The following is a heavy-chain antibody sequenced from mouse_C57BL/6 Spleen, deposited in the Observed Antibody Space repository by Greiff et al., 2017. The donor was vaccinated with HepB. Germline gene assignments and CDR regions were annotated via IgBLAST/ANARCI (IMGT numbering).Heavy chain of an antibody. CDR1: GFTFSSYA. J-gene: IGHJ4*01. V-gene: IGHV5-4*01. CDR3: AGLRQEGYARDY. Sequence: EVQLVESGGGLVKPGGSLKLSCAASGFTFSSYAMSWVRQTPEKRLEWVATISDGGSYTYYPDNVKGRFTISRDNAKNNLYLQMSHLKSEDTAMYYCAGLRQEGYARDYWGQGTSVTVSS. D-gene: IGHD2-4*01. CDR2: ISDGGSYT.